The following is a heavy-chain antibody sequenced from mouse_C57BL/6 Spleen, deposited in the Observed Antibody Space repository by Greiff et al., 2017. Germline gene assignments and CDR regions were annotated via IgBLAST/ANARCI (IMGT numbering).Heavy chain of an antibody. CDR1: GFTFSSYA. D-gene: IGHD2-1*01. V-gene: IGHV5-9-1*02. J-gene: IGHJ2*01. CDR3: TREDGNYDYFDY. Sequence: EVQVVESGEGLVKPGGSLKLSCAASGFTFSSYAMSWVRQTPEKRLEWVAYISSGGDYIYYADTVKGGFTISRDNARNTLYLQMSSLKSEDTAMYYCTREDGNYDYFDYWGQGTTLTVSS. CDR2: ISSGGDYI.